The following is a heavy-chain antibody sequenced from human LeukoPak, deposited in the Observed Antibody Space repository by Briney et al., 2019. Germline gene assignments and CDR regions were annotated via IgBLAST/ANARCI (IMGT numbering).Heavy chain of an antibody. CDR1: GFTFSNYW. Sequence: GGSLRLSCAASGFTFSNYWMSWVRQAPGKGLEWVANIKQDGSEKYYMDSVKGRFTISRDNAKNSMYLQMNSLRADDTAVYYCARTRSMDVWGKGTTVTVSS. CDR2: IKQDGSEK. J-gene: IGHJ6*03. CDR3: ARTRSMDV. V-gene: IGHV3-7*01.